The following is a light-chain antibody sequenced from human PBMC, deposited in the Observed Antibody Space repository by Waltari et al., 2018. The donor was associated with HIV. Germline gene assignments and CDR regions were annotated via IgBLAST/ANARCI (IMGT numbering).Light chain of an antibody. CDR1: SSDVGGYNY. Sequence: QSALTQPRSVSGSPGQSVTISCTGTSSDVGGYNYVSWYQQHPGKAPKLMIYDVNERPSGFPDRFSGSKSGNTASLTISGLQAEDEADYYCCSYAGSYTWVFGGGTKLTVL. J-gene: IGLJ3*02. CDR3: CSYAGSYTWV. V-gene: IGLV2-11*01. CDR2: DVN.